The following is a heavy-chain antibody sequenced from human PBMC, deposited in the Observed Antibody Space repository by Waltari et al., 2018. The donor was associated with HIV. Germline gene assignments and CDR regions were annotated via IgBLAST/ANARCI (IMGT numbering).Heavy chain of an antibody. CDR3: ARLVSTAGDFRLYDYYYGLDV. D-gene: IGHD4-17*01. Sequence: QVQLQQWGAGLLKPSETLSLSCAIYGGSFSSFYWSWIRQSPEQGLEWIGQINHGGKTSYNPSLQSRITISIDTSKNQFSLILRPVTAADTAMYYCARLVSTAGDFRLYDYYYGLDVWGQGTTVTVSS. CDR1: GGSFSSFY. J-gene: IGHJ6*02. V-gene: IGHV4-34*02. CDR2: INHGGKT.